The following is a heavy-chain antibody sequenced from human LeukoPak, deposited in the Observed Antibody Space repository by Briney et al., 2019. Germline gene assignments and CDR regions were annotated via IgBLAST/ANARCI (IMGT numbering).Heavy chain of an antibody. Sequence: PGRSLRLSCTASGFTFGDYAMTWVRQAPGKGLEWRGFIRTKANGDTTEYAASVKGRFTISRDDSKSIAYLQMNSLTTEDTAVYYCTRDFYHDSSGHKGDDAFESWGQGTMVTVSS. CDR1: GFTFGDYA. V-gene: IGHV3-49*04. CDR3: TRDFYHDSSGHKGDDAFES. D-gene: IGHD3-22*01. CDR2: IRTKANGDTT. J-gene: IGHJ3*02.